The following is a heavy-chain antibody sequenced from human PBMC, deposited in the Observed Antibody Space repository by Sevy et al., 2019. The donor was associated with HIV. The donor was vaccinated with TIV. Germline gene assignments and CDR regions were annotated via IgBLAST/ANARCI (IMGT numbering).Heavy chain of an antibody. Sequence: ASVKVYCKASRYTFTDYYVYWVRQAPGQGLEWMGWINPNDGVTKYAQRFQGRFTMTRDTSISTAYMELNRLTPDDTAVCYCGRLTTMPTSDEYGIDVWGQGTTVTVSS. J-gene: IGHJ6*02. D-gene: IGHD4-17*01. CDR1: RYTFTDYY. CDR2: INPNDGVT. CDR3: GRLTTMPTSDEYGIDV. V-gene: IGHV1-2*02.